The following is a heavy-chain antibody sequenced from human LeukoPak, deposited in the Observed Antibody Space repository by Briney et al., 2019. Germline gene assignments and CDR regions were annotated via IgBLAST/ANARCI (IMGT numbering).Heavy chain of an antibody. D-gene: IGHD6-19*01. J-gene: IGHJ6*03. CDR3: ARDRIAVASSGYYYYMDV. V-gene: IGHV1-2*02. CDR1: GYTFTGYY. Sequence: ASVKVSCKASGYTFTGYYMHWVRQAPGQGLEWMGWINPNSGGTNYAQKFQGRVTMTRDTSISTAYMELSRLRSDDTAVYYCARDRIAVASSGYYYYMDVWDKGTTVTVSS. CDR2: INPNSGGT.